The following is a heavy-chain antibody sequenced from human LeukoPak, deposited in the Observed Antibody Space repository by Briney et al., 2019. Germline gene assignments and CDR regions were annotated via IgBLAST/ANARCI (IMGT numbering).Heavy chain of an antibody. CDR3: AKDIATMRWLRPDPSVDY. CDR1: GLTFSNHG. J-gene: IGHJ4*02. V-gene: IGHV3-30*02. Sequence: PGRSLRLSCAASGLTFSNHGMHWVRQAPGKGLEWVSFIRYDGINKYYPDSVKGRFTISRDNSKNTLYLHMNSLRAEDTAVYYCAKDIATMRWLRPDPSVDYWGQGTLVTVSS. CDR2: IRYDGINK. D-gene: IGHD5-12*01.